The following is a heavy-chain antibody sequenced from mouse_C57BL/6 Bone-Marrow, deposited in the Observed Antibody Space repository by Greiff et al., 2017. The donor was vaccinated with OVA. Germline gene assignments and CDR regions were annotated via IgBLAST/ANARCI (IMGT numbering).Heavy chain of an antibody. CDR1: GYSITSGYY. V-gene: IGHV3-6*01. D-gene: IGHD3-2*02. Sequence: VQLKESGPGLVKPSQSLSLTCSVTGYSITSGYYWNWIRQFPGNKLEWMGYISYDGSNNYNPSLKNRISITRDTSKNQFFLKLNSVTTEDTATYYCARDLDSSGYWGQGTTLTVSS. CDR3: ARDLDSSGY. J-gene: IGHJ2*01. CDR2: ISYDGSN.